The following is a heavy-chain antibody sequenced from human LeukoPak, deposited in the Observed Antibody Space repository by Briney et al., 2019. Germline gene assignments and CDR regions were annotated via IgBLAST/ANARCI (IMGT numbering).Heavy chain of an antibody. CDR3: AKEISGSYLDDAFDI. J-gene: IGHJ3*02. V-gene: IGHV3-23*01. CDR1: GFTFSSYA. D-gene: IGHD1-26*01. CDR2: ISGSGGST. Sequence: PGGSLRLSCAASGFTFSSYAMRWVRQALGKGLEWVSAISGSGGSTYYADSVKGRFTISRENSKNTLYLQMNSLRAEDTAVYYCAKEISGSYLDDAFDIWGQGTMVTVSS.